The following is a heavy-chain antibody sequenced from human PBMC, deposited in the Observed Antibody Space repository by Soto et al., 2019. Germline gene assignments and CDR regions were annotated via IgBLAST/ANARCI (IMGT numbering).Heavy chain of an antibody. J-gene: IGHJ3*02. CDR3: AKGNEPEIHSSFHI. CDR2: IASDGTKE. V-gene: IGHV3-30*18. CDR1: GFTLSSYG. Sequence: GGSLRLSCEVSGFTLSSYGMHWVRQAPGKGLEWVGAIASDGTKESYGDSVKGRFTISRDNPKNTLYLQMNSLRGDDTDVYLCAKGNEPEIHSSFHIWGQGTMATVSS.